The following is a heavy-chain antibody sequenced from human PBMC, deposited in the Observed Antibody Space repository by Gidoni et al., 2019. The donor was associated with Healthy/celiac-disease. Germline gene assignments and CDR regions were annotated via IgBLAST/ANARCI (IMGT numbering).Heavy chain of an antibody. Sequence: EVQLVQSGAEVKKPGESLKISCKGSGYSFTSYWIGWVRQMPGKGLDWMGTIYPGDSDTRYSPSFQGQVTSSADKSISTAYLQWSSLKASDTAMYYCARLGKQQLVLWYYYYYMDVWGKGTTVTVSS. CDR2: IYPGDSDT. J-gene: IGHJ6*03. CDR1: GYSFTSYW. CDR3: ARLGKQQLVLWYYYYYMDV. D-gene: IGHD6-13*01. V-gene: IGHV5-51*01.